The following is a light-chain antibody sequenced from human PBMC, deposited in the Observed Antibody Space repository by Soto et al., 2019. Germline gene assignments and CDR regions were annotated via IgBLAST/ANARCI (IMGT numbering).Light chain of an antibody. V-gene: IGKV3-20*01. J-gene: IGKJ1*01. CDR2: GAS. Sequence: TQSPATLSVSQGARAPLSCRASQSVSSNLAWYQQKPGQAPRLLIYGASNRATGIPDRFSGSGSGTDFTLTISRLEPEDFAVYYCQQYGSSGTFGQGTKVDIK. CDR1: QSVSSN. CDR3: QQYGSSGT.